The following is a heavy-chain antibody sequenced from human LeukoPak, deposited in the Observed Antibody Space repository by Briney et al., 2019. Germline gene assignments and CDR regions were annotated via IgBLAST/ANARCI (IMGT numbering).Heavy chain of an antibody. CDR1: GFTFSSDA. V-gene: IGHV3-21*01. CDR2: ISSSSSYI. Sequence: GGSLRLSCAASGFTFSSDAMSWVRQAPGKGLEWVSSISSSSSYIYYADSVKGRFTISRDNAKNSLYLQMNSLRAEDTAVYYCARDHIVVVPAYFDYWGQGTLVTVSS. D-gene: IGHD2-2*01. CDR3: ARDHIVVVPAYFDY. J-gene: IGHJ4*02.